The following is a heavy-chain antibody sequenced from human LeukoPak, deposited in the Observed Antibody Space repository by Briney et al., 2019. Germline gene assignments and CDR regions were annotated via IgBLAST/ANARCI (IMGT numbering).Heavy chain of an antibody. D-gene: IGHD3-22*01. CDR1: GFTFSSYG. CDR2: ISYDGSNK. Sequence: GGSLRLSCAASGFTFSSYGMHWVRQAPGKGLEWVAVISYDGSNKYYADSVKGRFTISRDNSKNTLYLQMNSLRSEDTAVYYCATSSGYYYGWFDPWGQGTLVTVSS. CDR3: ATSSGYYYGWFDP. V-gene: IGHV3-30*03. J-gene: IGHJ5*02.